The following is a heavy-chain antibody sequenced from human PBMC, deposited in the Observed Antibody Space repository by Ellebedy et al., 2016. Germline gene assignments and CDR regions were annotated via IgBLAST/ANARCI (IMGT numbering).Heavy chain of an antibody. D-gene: IGHD3-22*01. J-gene: IGHJ5*02. CDR2: IYYTGST. V-gene: IGHV4-59*08. Sequence: SETLSLTCTVSGGSISNHYWSWIRQPPGKGLEWIGYIYYTGSTNYNPSLKTRVTISIDTSKNQFSLKLSSVTAADTAVYFCARTYYYDSSGFFPRFDPWGQGTLVTVSS. CDR1: GGSISNHY. CDR3: ARTYYYDSSGFFPRFDP.